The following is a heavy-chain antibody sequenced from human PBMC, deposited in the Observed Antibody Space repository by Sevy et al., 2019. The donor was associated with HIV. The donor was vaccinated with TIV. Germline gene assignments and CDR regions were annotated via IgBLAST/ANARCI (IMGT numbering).Heavy chain of an antibody. V-gene: IGHV1-24*01. Sequence: ASVKVSCKVSGYTLAKFSIHWVRQAPGKGLEWMTSVDPEDGDPEDGKTIYAQKFLGRVTMTEDTSTDTAYMELSSLRSDDTAVYYCATTKDYYDSSGYPFDYWDQGTLVTVSS. CDR3: ATTKDYYDSSGYPFDY. CDR2: VDPEDGDPEDGKT. D-gene: IGHD3-22*01. CDR1: GYTLAKFS. J-gene: IGHJ4*02.